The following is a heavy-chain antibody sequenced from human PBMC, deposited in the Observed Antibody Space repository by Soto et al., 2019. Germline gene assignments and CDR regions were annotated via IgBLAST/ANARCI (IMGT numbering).Heavy chain of an antibody. D-gene: IGHD1-1*01. J-gene: IGHJ4*02. CDR1: GFTFSNFA. CDR3: ANPIPKTGTTFGF. Sequence: QLLESGGGFVQPGGSLRLSCVASGFTFSNFAMAWVRQAPGEGLEWVSAISGSGDDTFYADSIKGRFTISRGNSKDTLYLQTNSLRAEDTAVYYCANPIPKTGTTFGFWGQGTLVTVSS. CDR2: ISGSGDDT. V-gene: IGHV3-23*01.